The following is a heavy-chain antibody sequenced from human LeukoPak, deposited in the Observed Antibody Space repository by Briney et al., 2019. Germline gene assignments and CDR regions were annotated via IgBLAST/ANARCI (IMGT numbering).Heavy chain of an antibody. Sequence: PGGSLRLSCAASGFTFSSAWMHWVRQAPGKGLEWIGRIKSITDGGTTVYAAPVKDRFTITRDDSKNTLYLQMNSLKTEDTAVYYCTTAPAAYTFDSWGQGTLVTVSS. V-gene: IGHV3-15*01. CDR3: TTAPAAYTFDS. CDR2: IKSITDGGTT. CDR1: GFTFSSAW. D-gene: IGHD3-16*01. J-gene: IGHJ4*02.